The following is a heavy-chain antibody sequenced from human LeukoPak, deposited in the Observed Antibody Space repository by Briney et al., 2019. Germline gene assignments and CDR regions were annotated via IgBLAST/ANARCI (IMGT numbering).Heavy chain of an antibody. D-gene: IGHD1-7*01. CDR2: INHSGST. CDR1: GGSFSGYY. Sequence: SETLSLTCAVYGGSFSGYYWSWIRQPPGKGLEWIGEINHSGSTNYNPSLKSRVTISVDTSKNQFSLKLSSATAADTAVYYCARGRTETTASDPFDYWGQGTLVTVSS. V-gene: IGHV4-34*01. CDR3: ARGRTETTASDPFDY. J-gene: IGHJ4*02.